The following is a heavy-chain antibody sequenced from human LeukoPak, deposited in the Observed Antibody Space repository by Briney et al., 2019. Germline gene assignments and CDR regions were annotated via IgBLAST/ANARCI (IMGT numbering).Heavy chain of an antibody. V-gene: IGHV4-30-4*08. J-gene: IGHJ6*03. D-gene: IGHD2-21*01. Sequence: SETLSLTCTVSGGSVSSGAYYWSWIRQPPGKGLEYIGYIHSSGITYYSPSLKSRLTVSVDMSRKQFSLRLTSVTAADTAVYYCARQRICGGANCYYYMDVWGKGTTVTVSS. CDR1: GGSVSSGAYY. CDR2: IHSSGIT. CDR3: ARQRICGGANCYYYMDV.